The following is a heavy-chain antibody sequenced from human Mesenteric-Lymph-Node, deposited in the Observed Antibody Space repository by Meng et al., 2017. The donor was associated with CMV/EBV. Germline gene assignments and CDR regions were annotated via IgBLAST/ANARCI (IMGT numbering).Heavy chain of an antibody. J-gene: IGHJ5*02. Sequence: SGPTLVKPTQTLTLTCTLSGFSLSSGGVGVGWIRQPPGKALEWLALLYWNDEKQYSPSLKSRFTISKDTSKNQVVLTMTNMDPVDTATYYCAHRRSSWYSSNWFDPWGQGILVTVSS. CDR3: AHRRSSWYSSNWFDP. D-gene: IGHD6-13*01. CDR2: LYWNDEK. V-gene: IGHV2-5*01. CDR1: GFSLSSGGVG.